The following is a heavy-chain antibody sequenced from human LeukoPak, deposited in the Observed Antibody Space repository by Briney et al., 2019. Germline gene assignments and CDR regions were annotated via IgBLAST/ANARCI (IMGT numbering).Heavy chain of an antibody. CDR2: IRQDGSEK. V-gene: IGHV3-7*03. Sequence: PGGSLRLSCAASGFTFSNYWMHWVRQAPGKGLEWVANIRQDGSEKYCVDSVKGRFTISRDNAKNSLYLQMNSLRAEDTAVYCCARRYFDYWGQGTLVTVSS. CDR1: GFTFSNYW. CDR3: ARRYFDY. J-gene: IGHJ4*02.